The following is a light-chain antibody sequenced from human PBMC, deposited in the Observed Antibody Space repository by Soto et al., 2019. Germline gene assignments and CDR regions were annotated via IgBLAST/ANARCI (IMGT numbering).Light chain of an antibody. V-gene: IGLV2-23*01. Sequence: QSALTPPASVSGSPVQSITISFTRANSDVGNYNLVSWYQQHADRAPKLIIYEGSKRSTGVSDRFFECKSCNTVSRTISGIQAGYYSDYYCLAFASSRTWDYVCVTGTKLTVL. CDR2: EGS. CDR1: NSDVGNYNL. CDR3: LAFASSRTWDYV. J-gene: IGLJ1*01.